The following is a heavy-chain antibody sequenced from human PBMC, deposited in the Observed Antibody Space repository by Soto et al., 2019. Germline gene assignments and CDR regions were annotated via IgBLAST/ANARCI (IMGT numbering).Heavy chain of an antibody. CDR2: IYYSGST. Sequence: SETLSLTCTVSGGSISSYYWSWIRQPPGKGLEWIGYIYYSGSTNYNPSLKSRVTISVDTSKNQFSLKLSSVTAADTAVYYCARSSVRARRYFDWFYNSAFDIWGQGTMVTVSS. V-gene: IGHV4-59*08. J-gene: IGHJ3*02. D-gene: IGHD3-9*01. CDR3: ARSSVRARRYFDWFYNSAFDI. CDR1: GGSISSYY.